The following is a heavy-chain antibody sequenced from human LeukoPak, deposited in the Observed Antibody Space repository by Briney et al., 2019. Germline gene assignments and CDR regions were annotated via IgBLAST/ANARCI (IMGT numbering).Heavy chain of an antibody. J-gene: IGHJ3*01. CDR3: ARRLSLRFVAFAV. V-gene: IGHV3-48*01. Sequence: GGSLRLSCAASGFTFSSYSMNWVRQAPGKGLEWVSYISSRSSTIYYADSVKGRFTISRDNAKNSLYLQMNSLRAEDTAVYYCARRLSLRFVAFAVWGPGTVVTVSS. D-gene: IGHD3-3*01. CDR2: ISSRSSTI. CDR1: GFTFSSYS.